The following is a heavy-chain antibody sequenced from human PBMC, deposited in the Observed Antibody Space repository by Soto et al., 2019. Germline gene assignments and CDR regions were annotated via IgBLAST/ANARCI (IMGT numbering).Heavy chain of an antibody. Sequence: SEPLSLTYTVSGGSIRSYYWSWIRQPPGKGLEWIGYIYYSGSTNYNPSLKSRVTISVDTSKNQFSLKLSSVTAADTAVYYCARETYGSGSYYTPGYYYMDVWGKGTTVTVSS. CDR2: IYYSGST. D-gene: IGHD3-10*01. CDR3: ARETYGSGSYYTPGYYYMDV. J-gene: IGHJ6*03. CDR1: GGSIRSYY. V-gene: IGHV4-59*01.